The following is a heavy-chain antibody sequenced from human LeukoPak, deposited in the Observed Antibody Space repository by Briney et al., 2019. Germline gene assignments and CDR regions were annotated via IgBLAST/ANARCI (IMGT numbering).Heavy chain of an antibody. D-gene: IGHD3-9*01. Sequence: SGGSLRLFRAASGFTFRTYNMIWVRQAPGRGLVGVSSITSGGGYPYSADSVKGRSTTSRDNAKTSLSLRLDSLRAEDTAVYYCARGHYDVLTSSYKWSPDYWGQGTLVTVSS. V-gene: IGHV3-21*06. CDR3: ARGHYDVLTSSYKWSPDY. J-gene: IGHJ4*02. CDR2: ITSGGGYP. CDR1: GFTFRTYN.